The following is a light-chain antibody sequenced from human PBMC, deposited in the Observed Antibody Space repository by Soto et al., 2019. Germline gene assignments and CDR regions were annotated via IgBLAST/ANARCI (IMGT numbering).Light chain of an antibody. V-gene: IGLV2-11*01. Sequence: QSALTQPRSVSGSPGQSVTISCTGTSSDVGGYNYVSWYQQHPGKAPKLMIYDVSKRPSGVPDRFSGSKSGNTASLTISGLHAEDEADYYCCSDAGRSVWVFGGGTKLTVL. CDR2: DVS. CDR1: SSDVGGYNY. J-gene: IGLJ3*02. CDR3: CSDAGRSVWV.